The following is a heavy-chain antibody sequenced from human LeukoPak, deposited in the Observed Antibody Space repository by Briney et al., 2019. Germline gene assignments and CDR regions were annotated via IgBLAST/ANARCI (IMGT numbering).Heavy chain of an antibody. CDR2: ISISSSTI. J-gene: IGHJ4*02. CDR3: AKDDYYDTSGYRD. V-gene: IGHV3-48*01. CDR1: GFTFSDYW. Sequence: GGSLRLSCAASGFTFSDYWMSWVRQAPGKGLEWVSYISISSSTIYYADSVKGRFIISRDNARDSLYLQMNSLRAEDTAVYYCAKDDYYDTSGYRDWGQGTLVTVSS. D-gene: IGHD3-22*01.